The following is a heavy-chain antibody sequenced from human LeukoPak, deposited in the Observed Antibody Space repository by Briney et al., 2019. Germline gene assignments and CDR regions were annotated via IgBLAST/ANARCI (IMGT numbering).Heavy chain of an antibody. CDR3: ARDLSSWSPGY. Sequence: GGSLRLSCTASGFTFSSYAMTGGRQAPGEGLEWVSGISGSGGRTNYADSVKGRFTISRDNSKNTLYLQMNSLRAEDTAVYYCARDLSSWSPGYWGQGTLVTVSS. CDR1: GFTFSSYA. V-gene: IGHV3-23*01. J-gene: IGHJ4*02. D-gene: IGHD6-13*01. CDR2: ISGSGGRT.